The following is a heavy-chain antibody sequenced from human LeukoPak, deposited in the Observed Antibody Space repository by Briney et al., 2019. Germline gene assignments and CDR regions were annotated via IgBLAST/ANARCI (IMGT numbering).Heavy chain of an antibody. Sequence: PGGSLRLSCAASGFTFSSYAMSWVRQAPGKGLEWVSAISGSGGSTYYADSVKGRFTISRDNSKNTLYLQMNSLRAEDTAVYYCATPGDYYYDSSGYYSAFDIWGHGTMVTVSS. V-gene: IGHV3-23*01. J-gene: IGHJ3*02. D-gene: IGHD3-22*01. CDR1: GFTFSSYA. CDR3: ATPGDYYYDSSGYYSAFDI. CDR2: ISGSGGST.